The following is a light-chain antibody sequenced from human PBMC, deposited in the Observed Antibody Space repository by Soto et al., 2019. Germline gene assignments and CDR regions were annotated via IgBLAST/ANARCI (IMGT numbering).Light chain of an antibody. V-gene: IGKV3-20*01. J-gene: IGKJ1*01. CDR2: DVS. Sequence: DIVLTQSPGTLSLSPGERATLSCRSSQSVSRNYLAWYQQKPDQAPRLVVYDVSGRATGIPDRFSGSGSGTAFTLTISRLEPEDSAVDYCQQYGSSPTFGQGTKVEIK. CDR3: QQYGSSPT. CDR1: QSVSRNY.